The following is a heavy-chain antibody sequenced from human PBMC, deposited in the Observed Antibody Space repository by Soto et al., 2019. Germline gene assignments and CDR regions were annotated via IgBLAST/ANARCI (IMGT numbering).Heavy chain of an antibody. CDR3: AKDASCYSCGA. D-gene: IGHD2-15*01. CDR2: FRFGGST. CDR1: GGSISSSNFY. J-gene: IGHJ4*02. Sequence: QLLESGPGLVKPSETLSLTCAVSGGSISSSNFYWGWFRQPPGKGLEWIGSFRFGGSTHYNPSLESRVTISVDTSKNQISLKLRSVTATDTAVYYCAKDASCYSCGAWGQGALVTVSS. V-gene: IGHV4-39*01.